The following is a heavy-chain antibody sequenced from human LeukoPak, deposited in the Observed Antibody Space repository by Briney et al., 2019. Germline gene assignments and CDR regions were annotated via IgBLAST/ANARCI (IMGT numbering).Heavy chain of an antibody. CDR1: GGSFSGYY. J-gene: IGHJ6*02. V-gene: IGHV4-34*01. CDR3: ARDRYYYYSMDV. Sequence: SETLSLTCAVYGGSFSGYYWSWIRQPPGKGLEWIGEINHSGSTNYNPSLKSRVTISVDTSKNQFSLKLSSVTAADTAVYYCARDRYYYYSMDVWGQGTTVTVSS. CDR2: INHSGST.